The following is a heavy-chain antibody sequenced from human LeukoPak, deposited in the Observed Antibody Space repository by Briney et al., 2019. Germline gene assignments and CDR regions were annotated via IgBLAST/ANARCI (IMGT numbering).Heavy chain of an antibody. CDR3: ARRGYCSSTTCYAFDY. J-gene: IGHJ4*02. V-gene: IGHV4-59*01. CDR1: GGSISSYY. D-gene: IGHD2-2*01. Sequence: SETLSLTCTVSGGSISSYYWSWIRQPPGKGLEWIGYIYYSGSTNYNPSLKSRVTISVDTSKNQFSLKLSSVTAADTAVYYCARRGYCSSTTCYAFDYWGQGVLVTVSS. CDR2: IYYSGST.